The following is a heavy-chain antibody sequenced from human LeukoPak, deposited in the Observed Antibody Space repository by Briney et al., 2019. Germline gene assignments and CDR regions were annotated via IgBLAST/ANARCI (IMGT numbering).Heavy chain of an antibody. J-gene: IGHJ4*02. Sequence: GGTLRLSCAASGFTFSSYGMSWVRQAPGKGLEWVSAISGSGGSTYYADSVKGRFTISRDNSKNTLYLQMNSLRAEDTAAYYCAKYRASGYYYSDWGQGTLVTVSS. CDR2: ISGSGGST. CDR1: GFTFSSYG. D-gene: IGHD3-22*01. CDR3: AKYRASGYYYSD. V-gene: IGHV3-23*01.